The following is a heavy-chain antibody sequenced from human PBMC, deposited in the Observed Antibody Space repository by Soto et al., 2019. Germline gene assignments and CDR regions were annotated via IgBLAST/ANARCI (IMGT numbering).Heavy chain of an antibody. CDR1: GGTFSNDI. CDR3: ARESGLVPVGTVNDAFHI. D-gene: IGHD1-26*01. V-gene: IGHV1-69*08. J-gene: IGHJ3*02. Sequence: GASVKVSCKTSGGTFSNDIITWVRQAPGQGLEWMGRIIPLLDTTNYAQKFQGRVTITADKSTGSAYMELRSLTSDDTAIYYCARESGLVPVGTVNDAFHIWGQGTMVTVSS. CDR2: IIPLLDTT.